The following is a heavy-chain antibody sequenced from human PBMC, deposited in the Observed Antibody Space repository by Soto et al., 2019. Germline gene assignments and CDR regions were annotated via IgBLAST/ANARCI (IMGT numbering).Heavy chain of an antibody. CDR1: GFTVTRYA. CDR3: AGGGGLDTATGRPRLAH. Sequence: QVQLVESGGGVVQPGRSLTLSCAASGFTVTRYAIHWVRQAPGKGLEWVAVLWYDGRSKYYADSVKGRFTVSRDESQNPLARHINSQRVEETGVYYWAGGGGLDTATGRPRLAHWGQGTLVTVSS. J-gene: IGHJ4*02. CDR2: LWYDGRSK. D-gene: IGHD5-18*01. V-gene: IGHV3-33*01.